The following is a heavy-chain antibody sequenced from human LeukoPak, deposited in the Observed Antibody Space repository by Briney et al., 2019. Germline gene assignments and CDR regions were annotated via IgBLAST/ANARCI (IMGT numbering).Heavy chain of an antibody. D-gene: IGHD7-27*01. V-gene: IGHV3-33*01. CDR1: GFTFSSYG. CDR2: IWYDGSNK. J-gene: IGHJ4*02. CDR3: ARSSGPDAPDY. Sequence: GRSLRLSCAASGFTFSSYGMHWVRQAPGKGLEWVAVIWYDGSNKYYADSVKGRFTISRDNSKNTLYLQMNSLRAEDTAVYYCARSSGPDAPDYWGQGTLVTVSS.